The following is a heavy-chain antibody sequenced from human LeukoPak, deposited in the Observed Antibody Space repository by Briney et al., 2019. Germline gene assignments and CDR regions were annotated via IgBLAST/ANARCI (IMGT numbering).Heavy chain of an antibody. V-gene: IGHV4-38-2*02. CDR2: IYHSGST. D-gene: IGHD2-15*01. CDR3: ARHTPVASWYFDL. Sequence: SETLSLTCTVSGGSISSGYYWGWIRQPPGKGLEWIGSIYHSGSTYYNPSLKSRVTISVDTSKNQFSLKLSSVTAADTAVYYCARHTPVASWYFDLWGRGTLVTVSS. CDR1: GGSISSGYY. J-gene: IGHJ2*01.